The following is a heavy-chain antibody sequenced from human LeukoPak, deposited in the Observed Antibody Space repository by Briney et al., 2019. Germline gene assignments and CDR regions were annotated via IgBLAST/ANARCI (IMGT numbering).Heavy chain of an antibody. D-gene: IGHD1-26*01. V-gene: IGHV4-31*03. CDR1: GGSIRSGGYY. Sequence: PSQTLSLTCTVSGGSIRSGGYYWSWIRQHPGKGLEWIGYIYYSGSTYYDPSLKSRVTISVDTSTNQFSLKLSSVTAADTAVYYCARAEVGAPRYCYDMDVWGQGTTVTVSS. CDR3: ARAEVGAPRYCYDMDV. J-gene: IGHJ6*02. CDR2: IYYSGST.